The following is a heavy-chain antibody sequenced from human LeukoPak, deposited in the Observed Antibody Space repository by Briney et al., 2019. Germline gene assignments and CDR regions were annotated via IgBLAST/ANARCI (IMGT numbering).Heavy chain of an antibody. J-gene: IGHJ4*02. D-gene: IGHD2-21*02. V-gene: IGHV3-53*01. Sequence: PGGSLRLSCAASGFTVSSNYMSWVRQAPGKGLEWVSVIYSGGSTYYADSVKGRFTISRDNSKNTLYLQMNSLRAEDTAVYYCARFAYCGGDCYFFDYWGQGTLVTVSS. CDR1: GFTVSSNY. CDR2: IYSGGST. CDR3: ARFAYCGGDCYFFDY.